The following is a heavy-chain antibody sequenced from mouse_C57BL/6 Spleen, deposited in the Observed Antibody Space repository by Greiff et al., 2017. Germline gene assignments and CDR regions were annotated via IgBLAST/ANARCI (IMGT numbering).Heavy chain of an antibody. Sequence: EVKVVESGGGLVKPGGSLKLSCAASGFTFSSYAMSWVRQTPEKRLEWVATISDGGSYTYYPDNVKGRFTISRDNAKNNLYLQMSHLKSEDTAMYYCASITTVVAWDYWGQGTSVTVSS. J-gene: IGHJ4*01. V-gene: IGHV5-4*03. CDR1: GFTFSSYA. CDR2: ISDGGSYT. D-gene: IGHD1-1*01. CDR3: ASITTVVAWDY.